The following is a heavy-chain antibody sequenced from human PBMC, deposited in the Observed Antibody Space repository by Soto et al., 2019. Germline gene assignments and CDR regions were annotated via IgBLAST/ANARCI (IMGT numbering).Heavy chain of an antibody. V-gene: IGHV1-69*01. J-gene: IGHJ3*02. D-gene: IGHD6-13*01. CDR2: IIPIFGTA. Sequence: QVQLVQSGAEVKKPGSSVKVSCKASGGTFSSYAISWVRQAPGQGLEWMGGIIPIFGTANYAQKFQGRVTITADESTSTAYMERSSLRSEDTAVYYCARRGGIAAPGGRDAFDIWGQGTMVTVSS. CDR1: GGTFSSYA. CDR3: ARRGGIAAPGGRDAFDI.